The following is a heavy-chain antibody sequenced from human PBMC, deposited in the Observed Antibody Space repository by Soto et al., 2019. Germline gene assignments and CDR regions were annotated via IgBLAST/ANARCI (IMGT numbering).Heavy chain of an antibody. Sequence: GGSLRLSCAASGFTFSSYAMRWVRQAPGKGLEWVAVISYDGSNKYYADSVKGRFTISRDNSKNTLYLQMNSLKTEDTAVYYCARDEYPGVYWGQGTLVTSPQ. CDR3: ARDEYPGVY. V-gene: IGHV3-30-3*01. CDR1: GFTFSSYA. J-gene: IGHJ4*02. D-gene: IGHD6-6*01. CDR2: ISYDGSNK.